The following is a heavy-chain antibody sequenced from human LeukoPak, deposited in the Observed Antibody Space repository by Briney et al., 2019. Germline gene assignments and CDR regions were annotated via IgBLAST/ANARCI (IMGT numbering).Heavy chain of an antibody. Sequence: ASVKVPCKASGYTFTGYYMHWVRQAPGQGPEWMGWINPNSGGTNYAQKFQGRVTMTRDTSISTAYMELSRLRSDDTAVYYCAGRPVTVSLDYWGQGTLVTVSS. V-gene: IGHV1-2*02. D-gene: IGHD4-11*01. CDR3: AGRPVTVSLDY. J-gene: IGHJ4*02. CDR1: GYTFTGYY. CDR2: INPNSGGT.